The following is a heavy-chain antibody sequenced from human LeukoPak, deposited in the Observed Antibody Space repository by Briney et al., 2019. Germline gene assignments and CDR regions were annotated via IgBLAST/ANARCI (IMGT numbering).Heavy chain of an antibody. CDR1: GFTFSSYA. J-gene: IGHJ4*02. V-gene: IGHV3-30-3*01. Sequence: GGPLRLSCAASGFTFSSYAMHWVRQAPGKGLDCVAVISHDGGSTYYADSVRGRFTISRDNSKNTLFLQMNSLRADDTAVFYCVRDDEHGYNSLDYWGRGTLVTVSS. D-gene: IGHD5-24*01. CDR3: VRDDEHGYNSLDY. CDR2: ISHDGGST.